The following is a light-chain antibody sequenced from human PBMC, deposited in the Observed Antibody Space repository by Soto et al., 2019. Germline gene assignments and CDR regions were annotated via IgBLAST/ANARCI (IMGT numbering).Light chain of an antibody. CDR3: QQCSNWPRT. J-gene: IGKJ1*01. V-gene: IGKV3-11*01. CDR2: DAS. CDR1: QTIDNT. Sequence: EIVMTQSPTTLSLSPGEKATLSSSASQTIDNTLAWYQRKPGQAPRLLIYDASNRATGIPARFSGSGSVTDFTLTISCLEPEDFAVYYCQQCSNWPRTFGQGTKVDIK.